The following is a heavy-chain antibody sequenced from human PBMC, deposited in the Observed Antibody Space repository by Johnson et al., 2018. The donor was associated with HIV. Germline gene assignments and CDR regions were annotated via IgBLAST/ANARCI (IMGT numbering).Heavy chain of an antibody. D-gene: IGHD3-16*01. V-gene: IGHV3-30*18. J-gene: IGHJ3*02. Sequence: LVESWGGVVQPGRSLRLSCAASGFTFSSYDMHWVRQAPGKGMDWVAFISYDGSNEYYADSVKGRFTISRDNSKNALYLQMNSLRADDTAIYYCAKPPSMGADGFAIWGQGTMVTVSS. CDR3: AKPPSMGADGFAI. CDR1: GFTFSSYD. CDR2: ISYDGSNE.